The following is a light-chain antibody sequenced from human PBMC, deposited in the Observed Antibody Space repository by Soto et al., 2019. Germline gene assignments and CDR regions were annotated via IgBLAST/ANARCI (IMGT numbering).Light chain of an antibody. Sequence: QSALTQPPSASGSPGQSVTISCTGTSSNVGGYDYVSWYQQNPGRAPKLMIYHVTQRPSGVPDRFSGSKSGNTASLTISGLQAEDEANYYCCSYAGTYTWVFGGGTKVTVL. V-gene: IGLV2-11*01. CDR1: SSNVGGYDY. J-gene: IGLJ3*02. CDR2: HVT. CDR3: CSYAGTYTWV.